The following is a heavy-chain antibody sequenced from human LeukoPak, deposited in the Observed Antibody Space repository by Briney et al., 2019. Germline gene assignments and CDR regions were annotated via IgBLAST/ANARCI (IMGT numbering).Heavy chain of an antibody. D-gene: IGHD4-17*01. CDR2: IYHSGST. Sequence: SETLSLTCTVSGYSISSGYYWGWIRQPPGKGLEWIGSIYHSGSTYYNPSLKSRVTISVDTSKNQFSLKLSSVTAADTAVYYCARDRDYGDYFDAFDIWGQGTMVTGSS. V-gene: IGHV4-38-2*02. J-gene: IGHJ3*02. CDR1: GYSISSGYY. CDR3: ARDRDYGDYFDAFDI.